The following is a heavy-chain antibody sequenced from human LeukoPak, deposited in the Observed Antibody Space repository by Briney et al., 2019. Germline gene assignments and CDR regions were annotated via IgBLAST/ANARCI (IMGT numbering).Heavy chain of an antibody. CDR3: ARDIAVADGFDY. D-gene: IGHD6-19*01. Sequence: GGSLSLSCKVSGFAFSSYWMSWVRKAPGEGRERVANRKEDGSEKFYVYSVKSRFNISRDNVKNSLYVQMNSLRVEVTAVYYCARDIAVADGFDYWGEGTLVTVSA. CDR2: RKEDGSEK. V-gene: IGHV3-7*01. CDR1: GFAFSSYW. J-gene: IGHJ4*02.